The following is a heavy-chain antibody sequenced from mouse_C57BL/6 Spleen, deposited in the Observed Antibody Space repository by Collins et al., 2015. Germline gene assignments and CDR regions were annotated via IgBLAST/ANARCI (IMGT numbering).Heavy chain of an antibody. V-gene: IGHV1-64*01. D-gene: IGHD2-4*01. J-gene: IGHJ2*01. CDR2: IHPNSGST. Sequence: QVQLQQPGAELVKPGASVKLSCKASGYTFTSYWMHWVKQRPGQGLEWIGMIHPNSGSTNYNEKFKSMATLTVDKSSSTAYMQLSSLTSEDSAVYYCAKRVNYDYDVGYWGQGTTLTVSS. CDR1: GYTFTSYW. CDR3: AKRVNYDYDVGY.